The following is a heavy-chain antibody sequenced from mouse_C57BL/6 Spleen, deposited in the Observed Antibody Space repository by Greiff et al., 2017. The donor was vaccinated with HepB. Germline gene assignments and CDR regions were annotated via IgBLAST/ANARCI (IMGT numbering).Heavy chain of an antibody. D-gene: IGHD2-4*01. Sequence: EVKVVESEGGLVQPGSSMKLSCTASGFTFSDYYMAWVRQVPEKGLEWVANINYDGSSTYYLDSLKSRFIISRDNAKNILYLQMSSLKSEDTATYYCARDDYDRGYYFDYWGQGTTLTVSS. J-gene: IGHJ2*01. CDR3: ARDDYDRGYYFDY. CDR2: INYDGSST. V-gene: IGHV5-16*01. CDR1: GFTFSDYY.